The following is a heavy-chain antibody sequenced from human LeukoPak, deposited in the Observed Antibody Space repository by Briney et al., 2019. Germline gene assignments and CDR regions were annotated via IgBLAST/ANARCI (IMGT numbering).Heavy chain of an antibody. CDR2: IKFDGSNK. Sequence: PGGSLRLSCAASGFTFSTSAMHWVRQAPGKGLEWVAFIKFDGSNKYYADSVKGRFTISRDNSKNTLYLQMNTLRAEDTAVYYCAGGYSFGFASCGQRTLVAASP. J-gene: IGHJ4*02. CDR1: GFTFSTSA. V-gene: IGHV3-30*02. CDR3: AGGYSFGFAS. D-gene: IGHD5-18*01.